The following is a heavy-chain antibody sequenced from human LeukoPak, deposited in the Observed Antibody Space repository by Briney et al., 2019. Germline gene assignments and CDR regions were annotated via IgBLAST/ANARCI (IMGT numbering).Heavy chain of an antibody. Sequence: PSETLSLTCTVSGGSISTYYWSWIRQPPGTGLEWIGYIYYSGSTNYNPSLKSRVTISIDTSKNQFSLKLSSVTAADTAVYYCARDSITGTAYYYGMDVWGQGTTVTVSS. CDR3: ARDSITGTAYYYGMDV. D-gene: IGHD1-7*01. J-gene: IGHJ6*02. V-gene: IGHV4-59*01. CDR2: IYYSGST. CDR1: GGSISTYY.